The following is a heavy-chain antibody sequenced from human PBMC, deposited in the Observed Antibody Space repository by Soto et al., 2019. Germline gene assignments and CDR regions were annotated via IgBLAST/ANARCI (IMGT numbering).Heavy chain of an antibody. CDR3: ATHTAMDSYYHYGLAV. V-gene: IGHV3-53*01. J-gene: IGHJ6*02. CDR2: IYSGGRT. CDR1: GFIVSTNY. D-gene: IGHD5-18*01. Sequence: GGSLRLSCAASGFIVSTNYMSWVRQAPGKGLDWVSVIYSGGRTYYADSVKGRFTISRDNSKNTLYLQMNSLRTEDTAVYYCATHTAMDSYYHYGLAVSGQGSTVTVSS.